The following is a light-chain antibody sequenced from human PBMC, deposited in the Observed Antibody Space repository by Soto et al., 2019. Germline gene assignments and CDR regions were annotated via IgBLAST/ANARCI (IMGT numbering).Light chain of an antibody. J-gene: IGKJ1*01. Sequence: EIEVTQSPATLSVSPGERATLSCRASQSISSNLAWYQQKPGQAPRLVIYGASIRATGIPARFSGSGSGTEFTLTISSLQSEDFAVYYCQQYHHWWTFGQGTKWIS. V-gene: IGKV3-15*01. CDR2: GAS. CDR1: QSISSN. CDR3: QQYHHWWT.